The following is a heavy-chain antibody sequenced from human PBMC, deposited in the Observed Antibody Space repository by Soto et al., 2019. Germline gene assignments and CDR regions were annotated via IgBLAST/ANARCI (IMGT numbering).Heavy chain of an antibody. Sequence: EVQLLESGGGLVQPGWSLRLSCVVSGLTFSNYIMSWVRQAPGKGLEWVSTISGSGGPTYYVDSVKGRFTISRDNSKNTLYFQLNRVRAVDTAVYYCSRGWGDFWGQGPRVTVSS. CDR3: SRGWGDF. V-gene: IGHV3-23*01. D-gene: IGHD3-16*01. CDR1: GLTFSNYI. CDR2: ISGSGGPT. J-gene: IGHJ4*02.